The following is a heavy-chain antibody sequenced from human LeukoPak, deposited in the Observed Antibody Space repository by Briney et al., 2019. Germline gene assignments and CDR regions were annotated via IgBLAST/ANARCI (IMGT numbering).Heavy chain of an antibody. CDR1: GFTVSSYY. J-gene: IGHJ4*02. Sequence: GGSLRLSCAASGFTVSSYYMSWVRQAPGKGLEWVSVIYTGGTTYYADSVKDRFTISRDNSKNTLYLQMNSLRAEDTAVYYCARRNWGIESEESYSFDYWGQGTLVTVSS. CDR2: IYTGGTT. D-gene: IGHD7-27*01. V-gene: IGHV3-66*04. CDR3: ARRNWGIESEESYSFDY.